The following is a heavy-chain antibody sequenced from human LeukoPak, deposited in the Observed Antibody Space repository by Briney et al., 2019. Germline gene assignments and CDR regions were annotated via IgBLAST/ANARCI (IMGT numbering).Heavy chain of an antibody. CDR3: AKEAYYGSGRSSGSPRAGMDV. J-gene: IGHJ6*03. Sequence: GGSLRLSCAASGFTFSSYEMNWVRQAPGKGLEWMAFIRSDGSNKYYADSVKGRFTISRDNSKNTLYLQMNSLRAEDTAVYYCAKEAYYGSGRSSGSPRAGMDVWGKGTTVTISS. D-gene: IGHD3-10*01. CDR1: GFTFSSYE. V-gene: IGHV3-30*02. CDR2: IRSDGSNK.